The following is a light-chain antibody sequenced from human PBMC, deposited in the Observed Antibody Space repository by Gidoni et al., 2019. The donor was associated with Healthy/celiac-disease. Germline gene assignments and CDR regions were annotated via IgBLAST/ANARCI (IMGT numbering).Light chain of an antibody. CDR1: QDISNY. Sequence: DIQMTQSPSSLSASVGDRVTITCQASQDISNYLNWYQQKPGKATKLLIYDASNLETGVPSRFSGSGSGTDFTFTISSLQPEDIATYYCQHGTFGGGTKVEIK. J-gene: IGKJ4*01. CDR3: QHGT. CDR2: DAS. V-gene: IGKV1-33*01.